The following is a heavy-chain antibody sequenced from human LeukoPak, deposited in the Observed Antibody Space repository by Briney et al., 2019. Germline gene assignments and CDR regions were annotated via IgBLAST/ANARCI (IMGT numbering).Heavy chain of an antibody. CDR2: IYTSGST. D-gene: IGHD3-22*01. V-gene: IGHV4-61*02. CDR1: GGSISSGSYY. CDR3: ARDQYYYDSSGTITLDY. Sequence: SETLSLTCTVSGGSISSGSYYWRWLRQPAGKGLEWVGRIYTSGSTNYNPSLKSRVTISVDTSKNQFSLKLSSVTAADTGVYYCARDQYYYDSSGTITLDYWGQGTLVTVSS. J-gene: IGHJ4*02.